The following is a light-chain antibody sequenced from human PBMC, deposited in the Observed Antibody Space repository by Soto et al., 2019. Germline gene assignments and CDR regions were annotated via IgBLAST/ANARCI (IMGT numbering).Light chain of an antibody. J-gene: IGKJ5*01. CDR1: QGISNY. V-gene: IGKV1-9*01. Sequence: DIQLTQSPSFLSASVVDRVTITFRASQGISNYLAWYQQRPGKAPKLLIYAASTLQTGVPSRFSGSGSGTEFTLTISSLQPEDFATYHCQQLTSYPRSTFGQGTRLEIK. CDR2: AAS. CDR3: QQLTSYPRST.